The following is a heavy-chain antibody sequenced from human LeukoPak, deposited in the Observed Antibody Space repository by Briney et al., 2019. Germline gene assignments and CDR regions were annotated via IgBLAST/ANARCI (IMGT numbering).Heavy chain of an antibody. CDR3: AREMVRGVGAAFDI. CDR2: IIPIFGTA. J-gene: IGHJ3*02. Sequence: AASVKVSCKASGGTFSSYAISWVRQPPAQGLEWMGGIIPIFGTANYAQKFQGRVTITADESTSTAYMELSGLRSEDTAVYYCAREMVRGVGAAFDIWGQGTMVTVSS. D-gene: IGHD3-10*01. V-gene: IGHV1-69*13. CDR1: GGTFSSYA.